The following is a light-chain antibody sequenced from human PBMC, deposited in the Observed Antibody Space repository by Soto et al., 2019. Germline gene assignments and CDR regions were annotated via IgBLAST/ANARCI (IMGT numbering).Light chain of an antibody. J-gene: IGLJ2*01. CDR2: NNN. CDR3: AAWDDSLRMV. Sequence: QSVLTQPPSASGTPGQRVTISCSGSSSNIGSKTVNWYQKLPGAAPKLLIYNNNQRPSGVPDRFSGSKSGTSASLAISGPQSEDEADYYCAAWDDSLRMVFGGGTKLTVL. CDR1: SSNIGSKT. V-gene: IGLV1-44*01.